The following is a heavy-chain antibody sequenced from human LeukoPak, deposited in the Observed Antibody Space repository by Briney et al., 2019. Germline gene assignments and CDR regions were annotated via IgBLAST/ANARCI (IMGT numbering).Heavy chain of an antibody. CDR2: INHSGST. V-gene: IGHV4-34*01. D-gene: IGHD6-19*01. CDR3: ARGRSSGWTNYFDY. Sequence: SETLSLTCAVYGGSFIDYYWSWLRQPPGKGPEWIGEINHSGSTNYNPSLKSRVTISVDTSKNQFSLKLSSVTAADTAVYYCARGRSSGWTNYFDYWGQGTLVTVSS. J-gene: IGHJ4*02. CDR1: GGSFIDYY.